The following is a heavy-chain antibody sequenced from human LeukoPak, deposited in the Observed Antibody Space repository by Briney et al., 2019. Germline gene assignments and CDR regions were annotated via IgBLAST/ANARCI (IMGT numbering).Heavy chain of an antibody. CDR1: GFTVSSNY. V-gene: IGHV3-53*01. J-gene: IGHJ4*02. CDR3: ARDTFGVVRGAVY. Sequence: GGSLRLSCAASGFTVSSNYMSWVRQAPGKGLEWVSVTYSGGSTYYADSVKGRFTISRDNSKNTLYLQMNSLRAEDTAVYYCARDTFGVVRGAVYWGQGTLVTVSS. D-gene: IGHD3-3*01. CDR2: TYSGGST.